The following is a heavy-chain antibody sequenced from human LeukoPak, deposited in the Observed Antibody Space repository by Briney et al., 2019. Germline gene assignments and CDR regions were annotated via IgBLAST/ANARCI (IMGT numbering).Heavy chain of an antibody. CDR1: GGSFSNYY. V-gene: IGHV4-34*01. Sequence: SETLSLTCAVYGGSFSNYYWTWIRQPPGKGREWIGEIDNSGSSHYNTSLKSRVTISVDTSKNQVSLQLSSVTAADTAVYYCARGLEDRISIFGVVKFYYFDFWGQGTLVTVSS. J-gene: IGHJ4*02. CDR2: IDNSGSS. CDR3: ARGLEDRISIFGVVKFYYFDF. D-gene: IGHD3-3*01.